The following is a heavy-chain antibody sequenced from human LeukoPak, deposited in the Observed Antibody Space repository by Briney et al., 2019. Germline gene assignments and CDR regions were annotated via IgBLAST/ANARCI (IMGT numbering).Heavy chain of an antibody. D-gene: IGHD5-24*01. CDR2: ISPSGGST. CDR3: ARDNSVRDEAWWFNP. J-gene: IGHJ5*02. CDR1: GYTFTSYG. Sequence: ASVKVSCKASGYTFTSYGISWVRQAPGQGPEWMGVISPSGGSTTYAQKFQGRVTLTRDMSTSTDYLELSSLRSEDTAVYYYARDNSVRDEAWWFNPWGQGTLVTVSS. V-gene: IGHV1-46*01.